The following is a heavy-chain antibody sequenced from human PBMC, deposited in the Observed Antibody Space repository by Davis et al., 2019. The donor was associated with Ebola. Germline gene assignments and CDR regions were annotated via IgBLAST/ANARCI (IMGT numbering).Heavy chain of an antibody. CDR3: ARDSSGVVGANDFDY. Sequence: AASVKVSCKASGYTFTSHDINWVRQATGQGLEWVGWINPNSGNTGYARKFQGRVTMTRNTSINTAYMELSSLRSEDTAVYFCARDSSGVVGANDFDYWGQGTLVTVSS. D-gene: IGHD1-26*01. J-gene: IGHJ4*02. V-gene: IGHV1-8*01. CDR1: GYTFTSHD. CDR2: INPNSGNT.